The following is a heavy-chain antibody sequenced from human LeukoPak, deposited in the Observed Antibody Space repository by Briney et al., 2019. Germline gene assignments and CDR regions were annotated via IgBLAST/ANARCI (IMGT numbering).Heavy chain of an antibody. V-gene: IGHV6-1*01. CDR3: ARVLTSGWYGVYYYGMDV. CDR1: GDSVSSNSAA. J-gene: IGHJ6*02. D-gene: IGHD6-19*01. Sequence: SQTLSLTCAISGDSVSSNSAAWNWLRQSPSRGLEWLGRTYYRSKWYNDYAVSVKSRITINPDTSKNQFSLQLNSVTPEDTAVYYCARVLTSGWYGVYYYGMDVWGQGTTVTVSS. CDR2: TYYRSKWYN.